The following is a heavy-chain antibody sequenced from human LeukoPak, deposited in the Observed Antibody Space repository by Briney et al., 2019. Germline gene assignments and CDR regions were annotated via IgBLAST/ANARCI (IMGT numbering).Heavy chain of an antibody. CDR2: INHSGST. CDR3: ARGRGFITTVTITWFDP. J-gene: IGHJ5*02. CDR1: GGSFSGYY. V-gene: IGHV4-34*01. Sequence: SETLSLTCAVYGGSFSGYYWSWIRQPPGKGLEWIGEINHSGSTNYNPSLKSRVTISVDTSKNQFSLKLSSVTAADTAVYYCARGRGFITTVTITWFDPWGQGTLVTVSS. D-gene: IGHD4-17*01.